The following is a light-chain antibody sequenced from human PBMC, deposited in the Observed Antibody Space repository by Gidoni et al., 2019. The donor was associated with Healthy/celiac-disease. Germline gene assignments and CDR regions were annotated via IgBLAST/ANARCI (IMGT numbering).Light chain of an antibody. Sequence: EIVMTQSPATLSVSPGERATLSCRASQSVSSNLAWYQQKPGQAPRLLIYGASTRATGIPARFSGSGSGTEFTLTISSLQYEDFAVYYCQQYNNLYTFGQXTKLEIK. CDR1: QSVSSN. J-gene: IGKJ2*01. CDR2: GAS. CDR3: QQYNNLYT. V-gene: IGKV3-15*01.